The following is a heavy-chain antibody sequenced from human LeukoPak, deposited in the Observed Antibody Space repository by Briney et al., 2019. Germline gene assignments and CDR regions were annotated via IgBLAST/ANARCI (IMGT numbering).Heavy chain of an antibody. D-gene: IGHD3-22*01. J-gene: IGHJ4*02. CDR2: ISGSGGNT. CDR3: ANSAYYDSSGSYFDY. V-gene: IGHV3-23*01. CDR1: GFTFSSYA. Sequence: RSGGSLRLSCAASGFTFSSYAMSWVRQAPGKGLEWVSTISGSGGNTYYADSLKGRFTITRDNSKNTLYLQMNSLRAEETAVYYCANSAYYDSSGSYFDYWGQGTLVTVSS.